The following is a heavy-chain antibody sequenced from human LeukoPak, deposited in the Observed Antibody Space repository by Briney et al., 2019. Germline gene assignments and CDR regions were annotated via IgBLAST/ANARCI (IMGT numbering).Heavy chain of an antibody. CDR3: ARADDSSGYYYYDFDY. V-gene: IGHV4-59*01. J-gene: IGHJ4*02. CDR1: GGSISSYY. Sequence: SETLCLTCTVSGGSISSYYWSWIRQPPGKGLEWIGYIYYSGSTNYNPSLKSRVTISVDTSKNQFSLKLSSVTAADTAVYYCARADDSSGYYYYDFDYWGQGTLVTVSS. CDR2: IYYSGST. D-gene: IGHD3-22*01.